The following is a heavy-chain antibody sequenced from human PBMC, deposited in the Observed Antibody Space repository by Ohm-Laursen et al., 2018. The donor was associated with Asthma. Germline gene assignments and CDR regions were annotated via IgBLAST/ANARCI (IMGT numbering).Heavy chain of an antibody. CDR3: TRRGVSDLIHFGS. V-gene: IGHV4-4*02. J-gene: IGHJ4*02. D-gene: IGHD2-21*02. CDR2: VSYSGST. CDR1: GDSISGINW. Sequence: SETLSLTCDVSGDSISGINWWSWVRQSPGKGLQWLAEVSYSGSTNYNPSLESRITVSVDKSKNQLSLTLTSVTAADTAMYYCTRRGVSDLIHFGSWGQGTLVTVSS.